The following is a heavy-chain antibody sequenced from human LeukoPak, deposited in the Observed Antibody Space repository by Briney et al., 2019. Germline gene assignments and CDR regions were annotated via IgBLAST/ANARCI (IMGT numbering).Heavy chain of an antibody. CDR3: NYGSGSYGIDY. J-gene: IGHJ4*02. D-gene: IGHD3-10*01. CDR2: INPSGGST. V-gene: IGHV1-46*01. CDR1: GYTFTSYY. Sequence: GASVKVSCKASGYTFTSYYMHWVRQAPGQGLEWMGIINPSGGSTSYAQKFQGRVTMTRDTSTSTVYMELSSLRSEDTAVYYCNYGSGSYGIDYWGQGTLVTVSS.